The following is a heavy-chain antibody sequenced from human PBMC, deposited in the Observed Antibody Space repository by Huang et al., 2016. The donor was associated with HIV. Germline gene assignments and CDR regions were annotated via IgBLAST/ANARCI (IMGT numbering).Heavy chain of an antibody. CDR2: INPNSGGT. CDR3: ANAGRVIVGAREFFQH. Sequence: QVQLVQSGAEVGEPGASVNVSCKASGYTFTGYYIHWVRQAPGQGLEWMGWINPNSGGTNYAQEFQGRVTMTSDTSINTADMGLSRLRSDDTAVDYCANAGRVIVGAREFFQHWGQGTLVIVSS. D-gene: IGHD3-10*01. J-gene: IGHJ1*01. CDR1: GYTFTGYY. V-gene: IGHV1-2*02.